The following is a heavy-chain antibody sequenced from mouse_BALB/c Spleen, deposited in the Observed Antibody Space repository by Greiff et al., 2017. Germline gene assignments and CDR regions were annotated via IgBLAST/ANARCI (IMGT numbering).Heavy chain of an antibody. CDR2: IDPANGNT. J-gene: IGHJ2*01. CDR3: ARRGGYYCGSSYDFDY. D-gene: IGHD1-1*01. Sequence: VQLKQSGAELVKPGASVKLSCTASGFNIKDNYMHWVKQRPEQGLEWIGRIDPANGNTNYDPKFQGKATLTADTSSNTAYLQLSSLTSADTAVYYCARRGGYYCGSSYDFDYWGQGTTLTVSS. CDR1: GFNIKDNY. V-gene: IGHV14-3*02.